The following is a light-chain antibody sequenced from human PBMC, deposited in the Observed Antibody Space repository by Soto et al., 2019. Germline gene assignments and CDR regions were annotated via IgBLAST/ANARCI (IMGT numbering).Light chain of an antibody. CDR1: QYLSSSY. CDR2: AVS. J-gene: IGKJ2*01. CDR3: QQQGT. Sequence: EIVLTQSPGTLSLSPGERATLSCRASQYLSSSYLVWYQQKPGQAPRLLIYAVSSRATGIPDRFSGSGSATEYTLTISRLEPEDFAVYYCQQQGTFGQGTKLEIK. V-gene: IGKV3-20*01.